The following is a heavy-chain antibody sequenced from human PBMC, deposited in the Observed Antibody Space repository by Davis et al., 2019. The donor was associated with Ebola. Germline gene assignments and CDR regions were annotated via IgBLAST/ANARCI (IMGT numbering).Heavy chain of an antibody. CDR3: ASPHGGYFDWPLPHLDYGMDV. J-gene: IGHJ6*02. V-gene: IGHV1-69*06. CDR2: IIPIFGTA. D-gene: IGHD3-9*01. CDR1: GYTFTSYG. Sequence: AASVKVSCKASGYTFTSYGISWVRQAPGQGLEWMGGIIPIFGTANYAQKFQGRVTITADKSTSTAYMELSSLRSEDTAVYYCASPHGGYFDWPLPHLDYGMDVWGQGTTVTVSS.